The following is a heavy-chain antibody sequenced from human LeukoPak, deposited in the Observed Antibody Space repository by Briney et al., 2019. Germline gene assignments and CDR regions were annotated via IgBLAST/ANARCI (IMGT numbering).Heavy chain of an antibody. Sequence: PGGSLRLSCAASGFTFSSYEMNWVRQAPGKGLEWVSYISSSDSTIYYADSVKGRFTISRDNAKNSLYLQMNSLRADDTAVYFCARDYGGSSPFDYWGQGTLVTVSS. V-gene: IGHV3-48*03. J-gene: IGHJ4*02. CDR2: ISSSDSTI. CDR1: GFTFSSYE. D-gene: IGHD4-23*01. CDR3: ARDYGGSSPFDY.